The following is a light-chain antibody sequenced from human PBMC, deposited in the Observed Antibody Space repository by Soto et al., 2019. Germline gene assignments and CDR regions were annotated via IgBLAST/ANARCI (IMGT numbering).Light chain of an antibody. V-gene: IGKV3-20*01. CDR3: QQYGSSPPT. Sequence: EIVLTQSPGTLSLSPGERGTLSCRASQSVSNSYLAWYQQKVGQAPRLLIYGASSRASGIPDRFSGSGSGTDFTLTISRLEPEDFAVYYCQQYGSSPPTFGQGTKVEIK. CDR1: QSVSNSY. CDR2: GAS. J-gene: IGKJ1*01.